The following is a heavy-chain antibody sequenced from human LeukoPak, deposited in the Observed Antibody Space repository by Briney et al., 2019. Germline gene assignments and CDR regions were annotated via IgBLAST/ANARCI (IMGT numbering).Heavy chain of an antibody. CDR2: INYSGST. V-gene: IGHV4-39*01. CDR1: GGSISSSGFY. J-gene: IGHJ4*02. D-gene: IGHD6-19*01. CDR3: ASEPCSGCSPDY. Sequence: PSETLSLTCTVSGGSISSSGFYWDWIRQPPGQGLEWIGSINYSGSTYYNPSLKRRVTISVDTSKNQFSLKLSSVTAADTAVYYCASEPCSGCSPDYWGQGTLVTVSS.